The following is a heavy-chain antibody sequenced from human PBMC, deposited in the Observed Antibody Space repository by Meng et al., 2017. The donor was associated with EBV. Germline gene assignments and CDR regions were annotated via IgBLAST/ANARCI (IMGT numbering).Heavy chain of an antibody. V-gene: IGHV1-18*01. CDR1: GYTFTSYA. J-gene: IGHJ4*02. CDR3: VRGIHLWPQYYFDY. CDR2: ISAYNGNT. Sequence: QVQLVQSGAEVKKPGASVKVSCKASGYTFTSYAISWVRQAPGQGLERMGWISAYNGNTNYAQKLQGRVTMTTDTSTTTAYMELRSLRSDDTAVYYCVRGIHLWPQYYFDYWGQGTLVTVSS. D-gene: IGHD5-18*01.